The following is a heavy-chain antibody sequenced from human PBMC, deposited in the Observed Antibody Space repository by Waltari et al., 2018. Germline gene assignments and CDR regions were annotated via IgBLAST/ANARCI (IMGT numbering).Heavy chain of an antibody. J-gene: IGHJ4*02. D-gene: IGHD5-12*01. V-gene: IGHV4-59*01. CDR2: IYYSGTT. CDR3: ARGYSGNYGRFDY. CDR1: GGSISTYY. Sequence: QVQLQESGPGLVKPSETLSLTCTVSGGSISTYYWSLIRQPPGKGLEWIGYIYYSGTTNYNPSLKSRVTISVDTSKNQFSLKLSSVTAADTAVYYCARGYSGNYGRFDYWGQGTLVTVSS.